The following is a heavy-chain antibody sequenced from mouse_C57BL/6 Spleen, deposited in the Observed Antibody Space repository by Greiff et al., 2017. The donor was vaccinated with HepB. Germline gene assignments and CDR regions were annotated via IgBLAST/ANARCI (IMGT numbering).Heavy chain of an antibody. V-gene: IGHV1-19*01. CDR2: INPYNGGT. CDR1: GYTFTDYY. Sequence: EVQQQQSGPVLVKPGASVKMSCKASGYTFTDYYMNWVKQSHGKSLEWIGVINPYNGGTSYNQKFKGKATLTVDKSSSTAYMELNSLTSEDSAVYYCARSRGSHFDYWGQGTTLTVSS. CDR3: ARSRGSHFDY. J-gene: IGHJ2*01.